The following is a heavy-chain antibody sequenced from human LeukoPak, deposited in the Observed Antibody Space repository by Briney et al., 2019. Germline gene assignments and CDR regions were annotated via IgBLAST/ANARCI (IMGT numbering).Heavy chain of an antibody. CDR3: ARVVWGSGTNCFDP. CDR2: IYSGGST. D-gene: IGHD3-10*01. Sequence: GGSLRLSCAASGFTVSSNYMSWVRQAPGKGLEWVSVIYSGGSTYYADSVKGRFTISRDNSKNTLYLQMNSLRAEDTAVYYCARVVWGSGTNCFDPWGQGTLVTVSS. CDR1: GFTVSSNY. J-gene: IGHJ5*02. V-gene: IGHV3-66*01.